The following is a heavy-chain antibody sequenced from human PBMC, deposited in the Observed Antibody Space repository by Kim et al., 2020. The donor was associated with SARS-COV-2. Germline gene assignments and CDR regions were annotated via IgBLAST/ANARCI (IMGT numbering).Heavy chain of an antibody. CDR1: GFTFSSYG. V-gene: IGHV3-33*01. CDR3: AREIVVVPAAIEWFDP. Sequence: LSLTCAASGFTFSSYGMHWVRQAPGKGLEWVAVIWYDGSNKYYADSVKGRFTISRDNSKNTLYLQMNSLRAEDTAMYYCAREIVVVPAAIEWFDPWGQGTLVTVSS. J-gene: IGHJ5*02. CDR2: IWYDGSNK. D-gene: IGHD2-2*02.